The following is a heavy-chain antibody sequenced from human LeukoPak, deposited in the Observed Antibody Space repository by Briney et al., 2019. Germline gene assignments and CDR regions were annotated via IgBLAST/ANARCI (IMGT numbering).Heavy chain of an antibody. D-gene: IGHD1-26*01. CDR3: ARDNAEWELLQAPDY. V-gene: IGHV3-30*03. CDR2: ISYGGSNK. J-gene: IGHJ4*02. CDR1: GFIFNTYW. Sequence: GGSLRLSCAASGFIFNTYWMSWVRQAPGKGLVWVAVISYGGSNKYYADSVKGRFTISRDNSKNTLYLQMNSLRAEDTAVYYCARDNAEWELLQAPDYWGQGTLVTVSS.